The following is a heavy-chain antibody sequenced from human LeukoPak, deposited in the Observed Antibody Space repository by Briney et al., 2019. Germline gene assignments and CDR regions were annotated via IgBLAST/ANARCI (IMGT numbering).Heavy chain of an antibody. CDR1: GFTFSSYA. J-gene: IGHJ6*02. CDR2: ISYDGSNK. V-gene: IGHV3-30-3*01. CDR3: ASPNCSGGSCYNYYYYYGMDV. D-gene: IGHD2-15*01. Sequence: GRSLRLSCAASGFTFSSYAMHWVRQAPGKGLEWVAVISYDGSNKYYADSVKGRFTISRDNSKNTLYLQMNSLRAEDTAVYYCASPNCSGGSCYNYYYYYGMDVWGQGTTVTVSS.